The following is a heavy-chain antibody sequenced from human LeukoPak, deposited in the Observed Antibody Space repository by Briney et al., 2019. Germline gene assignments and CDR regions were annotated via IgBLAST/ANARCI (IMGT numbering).Heavy chain of an antibody. J-gene: IGHJ5*02. D-gene: IGHD2-2*01. V-gene: IGHV3-21*01. CDR3: ARSLGSCSTTTCYDNWFDP. Sequence: GGSLRLSCAASGFTSSSYRMNWVRQAPGKGLEWVSSISSSGVYMYYADSLKGRFTISRDNAKDSLYLQMNSLRAEDTAVYYCARSLGSCSTTTCYDNWFDPWGQGTLVTVSS. CDR2: ISSSGVYM. CDR1: GFTSSSYR.